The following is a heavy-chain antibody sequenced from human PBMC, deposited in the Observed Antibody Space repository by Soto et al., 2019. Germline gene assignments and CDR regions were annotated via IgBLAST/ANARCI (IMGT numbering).Heavy chain of an antibody. CDR2: ISYDGSNK. CDR1: GFTFSSYA. CDR3: ARDTVVATIHSSHYYGMDA. J-gene: IGHJ6*02. Sequence: PGGSLRLSCAASGFTFSSYAMHWVRQAPGKGLEWVAVISYDGSNKYYADSVKGRFTISRDNSKNTLYLQMNSLRAEDTAVYYCARDTVVATIHSSHYYGMDAWGQGTTVTVSS. D-gene: IGHD5-12*01. V-gene: IGHV3-30-3*01.